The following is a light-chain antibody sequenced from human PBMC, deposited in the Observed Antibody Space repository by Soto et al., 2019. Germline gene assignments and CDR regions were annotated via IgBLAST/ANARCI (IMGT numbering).Light chain of an antibody. J-gene: IGKJ1*01. CDR2: GAS. CDR1: QSVAKNS. V-gene: IGKV3-20*01. Sequence: EIVLTQSPGTLSLSPGERATLSCRASQSVAKNSLAWYQRKPGQAPRLLIYGASTRATDIPDRFSGSGSGTDFTLTISRLEPEDFAVYYCQQYSFVPLTFGQGTKVELK. CDR3: QQYSFVPLT.